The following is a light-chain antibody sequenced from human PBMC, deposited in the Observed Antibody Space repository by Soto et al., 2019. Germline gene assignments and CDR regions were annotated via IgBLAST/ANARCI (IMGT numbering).Light chain of an antibody. CDR2: DAS. Sequence: DIQMTQSPATLSASVGDRVTITCRASQSISSWLAWYPQKPGKVPKLLIDDASSLESGVPSRFSGSGSWTEFTLTISSLQPDDFATYYCQQYNTYPWTFGQGTNVEIK. CDR1: QSISSW. V-gene: IGKV1-5*01. CDR3: QQYNTYPWT. J-gene: IGKJ1*01.